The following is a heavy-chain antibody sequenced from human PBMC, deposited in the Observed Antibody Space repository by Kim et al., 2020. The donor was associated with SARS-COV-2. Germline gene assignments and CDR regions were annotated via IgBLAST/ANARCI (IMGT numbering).Heavy chain of an antibody. J-gene: IGHJ4*02. CDR3: AREGGVAYYDILTGYLGY. Sequence: ASVKVSCKASGYTFTSYGISWVRQAPGQGLEWMGWISAYNGNTNYAQKLQGRVTMTTDTFTSTAYMELRSLRSDDTAVYYCAREGGVAYYDILTGYLGYWGQGTLVTVSS. CDR2: ISAYNGNT. D-gene: IGHD3-9*01. CDR1: GYTFTSYG. V-gene: IGHV1-18*04.